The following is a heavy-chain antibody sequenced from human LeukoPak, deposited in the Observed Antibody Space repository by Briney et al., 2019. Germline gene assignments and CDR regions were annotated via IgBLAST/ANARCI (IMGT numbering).Heavy chain of an antibody. CDR3: ARDLSGVALGY. CDR2: IIPIFGTA. D-gene: IGHD3-10*01. CDR1: GSTFSSYA. J-gene: IGHJ4*02. Sequence: SVKVSCKASGSTFSSYAISWVRQAPGQGHEWMGGIIPIFGTANYAQKFQGRVTITADKSTSTAYMELSSLRSEDTAVYYCARDLSGVALGYWGQGTLVTVSS. V-gene: IGHV1-69*06.